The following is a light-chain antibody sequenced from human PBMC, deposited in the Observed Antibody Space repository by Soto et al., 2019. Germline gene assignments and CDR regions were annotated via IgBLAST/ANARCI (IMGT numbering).Light chain of an antibody. J-gene: IGKJ2*01. V-gene: IGKV3-15*01. CDR1: QSVSSN. CDR2: GAS. Sequence: EIVMTQSPATLSVSPGERATLSCSASQSVSSNLAWYQQKPGQAPRILIYGASTRATGIPARFSGSGSGTAVTLTISSLQSEDFAVYYCQQYNNWPMYTFGQGTKLEIK. CDR3: QQYNNWPMYT.